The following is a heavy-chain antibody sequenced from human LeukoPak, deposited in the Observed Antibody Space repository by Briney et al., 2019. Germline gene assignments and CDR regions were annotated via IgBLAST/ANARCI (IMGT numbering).Heavy chain of an antibody. CDR3: ARAGTTVGMDV. D-gene: IGHD4-11*01. CDR2: ISGSVYTT. Sequence: PGGSLRLSCAASGFTFTNYAMSWVRQAPGKGLEWGSTISGSVYTTYYADSVKGRFTISRDNSKNTLYLQMNSLRAEDTAVYYCARAGTTVGMDVWGQGTTVTVSS. V-gene: IGHV3-23*01. CDR1: GFTFTNYA. J-gene: IGHJ6*02.